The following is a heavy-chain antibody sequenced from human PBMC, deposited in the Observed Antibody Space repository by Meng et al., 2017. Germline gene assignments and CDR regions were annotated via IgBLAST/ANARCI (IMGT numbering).Heavy chain of an antibody. D-gene: IGHD6-6*01. J-gene: IGHJ4*02. V-gene: IGHV4-34*01. Sequence: QLQQWGGGRLNPSETLSLTFAVYGGSFSGYYWSWIRQPPGKGLEWIGEINHSGSTNYNPSLKSRVTISVDTSKNQFSLKLSSVTAAGTAVYYCARRGIAARPFYYWGQGTLVTVSS. CDR1: GGSFSGYY. CDR3: ARRGIAARPFYY. CDR2: INHSGST.